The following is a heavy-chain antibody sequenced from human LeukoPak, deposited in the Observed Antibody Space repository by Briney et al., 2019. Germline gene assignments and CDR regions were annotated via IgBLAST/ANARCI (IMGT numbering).Heavy chain of an antibody. CDR2: IYYSGST. D-gene: IGHD6-13*01. Sequence: SETLSLTCTVSGGLPSSGDYYWSWLRQSPAKGLEWLGQIYYSGSTLYSPSLKSRLTISLDTSKNQFSLKLSSVTAADTAVYYCARGPTAAAAKGAFDIWGQGTMVTVSS. V-gene: IGHV4-30-4*01. J-gene: IGHJ3*02. CDR1: GGLPSSGDYY. CDR3: ARGPTAAAAKGAFDI.